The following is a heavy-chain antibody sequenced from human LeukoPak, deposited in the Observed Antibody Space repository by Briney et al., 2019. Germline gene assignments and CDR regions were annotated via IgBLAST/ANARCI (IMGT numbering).Heavy chain of an antibody. V-gene: IGHV3-11*04. CDR2: ISNSGSTI. D-gene: IGHD6-19*01. J-gene: IGHJ4*02. CDR3: ARGFSGWYVGYYFDY. CDR1: GFTFSDYY. Sequence: GASLSLSCAASGFTFSDYYMSWIRQAPGKGQEWVSYISNSGSTIYYAHSVKGRFTISRDNAKNPLYLQMNRLRAEDTAVYYCARGFSGWYVGYYFDYWGQGTLVTVSS.